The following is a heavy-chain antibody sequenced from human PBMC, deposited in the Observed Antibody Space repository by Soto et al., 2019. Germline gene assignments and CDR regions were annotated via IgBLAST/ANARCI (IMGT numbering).Heavy chain of an antibody. CDR1: GYSFTSYW. V-gene: IGHV5-51*01. CDR3: ARSSYYYDSSGYRNDASGY. J-gene: IGHJ4*02. D-gene: IGHD3-22*01. Sequence: PGESLKISCKGSGYSFTSYWIGWVRQMPGKGLEWMGIIYPGDSDTRYSPSFQGQVTISADKSISTACLQWSSLKASDTAMYYCARSSYYYDSSGYRNDASGYWGQGTLVTVAS. CDR2: IYPGDSDT.